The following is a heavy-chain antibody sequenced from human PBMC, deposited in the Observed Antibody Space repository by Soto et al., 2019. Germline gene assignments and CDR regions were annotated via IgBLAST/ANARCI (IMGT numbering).Heavy chain of an antibody. CDR3: AKESVLMVYVYYFDY. D-gene: IGHD2-8*01. CDR2: ISYDGSNK. V-gene: IGHV3-30*18. J-gene: IGHJ4*02. CDR1: GFTFSSYG. Sequence: PGGSLSLSCAASGFTFSSYGVPWVRQAPGKGLEWVAVISYDGSNKNYADSVKGRFTISRDNSKNTLYLQMNSLKAEDTAVYYCAKESVLMVYVYYFDYWGQGTLVTVSS.